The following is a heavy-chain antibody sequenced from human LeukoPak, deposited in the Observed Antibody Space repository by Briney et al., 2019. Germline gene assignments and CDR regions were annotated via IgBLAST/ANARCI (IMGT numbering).Heavy chain of an antibody. J-gene: IGHJ5*02. Sequence: SETLSLTCTVSGGSISNYYYSWIRQPPGKGLEWIGYISYSGDTKYSPSLKGRVAMSVDTSKNQFSLKLSSVSAADTAVYYCAKSGGGDLRRGYYTGWFDPWGQGTLVTL. CDR2: ISYSGDT. D-gene: IGHD3-3*01. V-gene: IGHV4-59*01. CDR3: AKSGGGDLRRGYYTGWFDP. CDR1: GGSISNYY.